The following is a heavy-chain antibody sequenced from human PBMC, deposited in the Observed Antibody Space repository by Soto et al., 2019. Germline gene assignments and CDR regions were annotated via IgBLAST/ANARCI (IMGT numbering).Heavy chain of an antibody. D-gene: IGHD6-19*01. J-gene: IGHJ4*02. CDR1: GASISVYS. CDR3: VSHRNYIVVSGSFFDY. Sequence: SETLYVTCTVAGASISVYSWSWLRQPPGKGLEWIGYIYYSGSTNYNPSLKSRVAVSVDTSKNQFSLKLSSVTAADTAVYFCVSHRNYIVVSGSFFDYWSQGTLVTVS. CDR2: IYYSGST. V-gene: IGHV4-59*08.